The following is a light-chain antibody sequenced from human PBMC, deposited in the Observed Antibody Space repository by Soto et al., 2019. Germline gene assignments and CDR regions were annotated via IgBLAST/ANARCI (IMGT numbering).Light chain of an antibody. CDR1: QSLVDNDGNTY. Sequence: DVVMTQSPLSLPVTLGQPASISCRSSQSLVDNDGNTYLNWFQQRPGQSPRRLIYKVSNRDSGVPDRFSGSGSGSDFTLKISGVEADDVGIYYCMQTTDWPPTFGGGTKVDIK. J-gene: IGKJ4*01. CDR2: KVS. V-gene: IGKV2-30*01. CDR3: MQTTDWPPT.